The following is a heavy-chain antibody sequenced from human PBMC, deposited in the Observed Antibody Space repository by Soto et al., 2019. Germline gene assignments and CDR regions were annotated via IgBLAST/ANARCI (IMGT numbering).Heavy chain of an antibody. Sequence: ASLHVSCTSSGYTFIDHYVHWMRHAPGQGLEWMGWINPKNGDTKYAQKFQGRVTMTRDTSISTHYVELSRLRSDDTAVYYCARDLKPASRPGNLHGCFSDWGKGTRVTV. CDR1: GYTFIDHY. J-gene: IGHJ1*01. V-gene: IGHV1-2*02. D-gene: IGHD2-21*02. CDR2: INPKNGDT. CDR3: ARDLKPASRPGNLHGCFSD.